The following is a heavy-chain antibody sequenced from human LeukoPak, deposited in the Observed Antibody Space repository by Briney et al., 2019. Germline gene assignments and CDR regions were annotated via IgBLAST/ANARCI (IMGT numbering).Heavy chain of an antibody. J-gene: IGHJ4*02. Sequence: GGSLRLSCAASGLTFSNFAMTWVRQAPGKGLEWVSAISGRGSSTYYADSVKGRFTISRDNSKNTLYLQMNSLRAEDTAVYYCAKTLLRFLEYQFDYWGQGTLVTVSS. V-gene: IGHV3-23*01. D-gene: IGHD3-3*01. CDR1: GLTFSNFA. CDR2: ISGRGSST. CDR3: AKTLLRFLEYQFDY.